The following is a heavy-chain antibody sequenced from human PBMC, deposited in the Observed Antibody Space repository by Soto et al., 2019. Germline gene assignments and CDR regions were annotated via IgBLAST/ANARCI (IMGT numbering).Heavy chain of an antibody. V-gene: IGHV3-30*04. CDR1: GFTSSTYA. J-gene: IGHJ4*02. CDR3: ARDIDYYYDSSGFDS. D-gene: IGHD3-22*01. CDR2: ISYDGSNK. Sequence: QVQLVESGGGVVQPGRSLRLSCAASGFTSSTYAMNWVRQAPGKGLEWVAVISYDGSNKYYADSVRGRFTISRDNSNNTLFLQMNSLRAEDTAVYYCARDIDYYYDSSGFDSWGQGPLVTVSS.